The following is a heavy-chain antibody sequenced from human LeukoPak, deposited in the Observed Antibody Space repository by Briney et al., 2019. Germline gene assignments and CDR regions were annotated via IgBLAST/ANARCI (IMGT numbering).Heavy chain of an antibody. J-gene: IGHJ4*02. V-gene: IGHV1-18*01. CDR1: GYTFTSYV. Sequence: GSVKVSCKASGYTFTSYVMSWVRQAPGQGLEWMGWISAYNGKTNYAQKLQGRVTMTTDTSTSTAYMELRSLRSDDTAVYYCARSLFYYDSSGYQIDYWGEGTLVTVSS. D-gene: IGHD3-22*01. CDR3: ARSLFYYDSSGYQIDY. CDR2: ISAYNGKT.